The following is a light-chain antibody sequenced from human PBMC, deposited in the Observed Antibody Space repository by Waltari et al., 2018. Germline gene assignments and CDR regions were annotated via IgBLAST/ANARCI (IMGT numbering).Light chain of an antibody. J-gene: IGLJ2*01. Sequence: QSVLTQPPSASGTPGQTVAISCSGSTSNIAINPVYWYQQLPGAAPKLLIDSRSQRPSGVHARSDGSRSGTTASLALRVLQSEDEADYYCAPWDDSLNVPPFGGGTKPTVL. V-gene: IGLV1-44*01. CDR2: SRS. CDR3: APWDDSLNVPP. CDR1: TSNIAINP.